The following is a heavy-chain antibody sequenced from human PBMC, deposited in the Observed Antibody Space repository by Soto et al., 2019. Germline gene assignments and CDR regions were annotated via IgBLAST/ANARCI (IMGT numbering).Heavy chain of an antibody. CDR1: GGSISSGGYY. Sequence: SETLSLTCTVSGGSISSGGYYWSWIRQHPGKGLEWIGYIYYSGSTYYNPSLKSRVTISVDTSKNQFSLKLSSVTAADTAVYYCARENPVRGVPRTNWFDPWGQGTLVTVSS. CDR3: ARENPVRGVPRTNWFDP. J-gene: IGHJ5*02. V-gene: IGHV4-31*03. D-gene: IGHD3-10*01. CDR2: IYYSGST.